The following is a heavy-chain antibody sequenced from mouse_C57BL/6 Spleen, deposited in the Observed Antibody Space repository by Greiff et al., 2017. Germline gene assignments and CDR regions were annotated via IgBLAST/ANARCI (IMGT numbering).Heavy chain of an antibody. D-gene: IGHD1-1*01. CDR2: ISSGGSYT. Sequence: VQLKESGGDLVKPGGSLKLSCAASGFTFSSYGMSWVRQTPDKRLEWVATISSGGSYTYYPDSVKGRFTISRDNAKNTLYLQMSSLKSEDTAMYYCASYGSSYYYFDYWGQGTTLTVSS. J-gene: IGHJ2*01. V-gene: IGHV5-6*01. CDR1: GFTFSSYG. CDR3: ASYGSSYYYFDY.